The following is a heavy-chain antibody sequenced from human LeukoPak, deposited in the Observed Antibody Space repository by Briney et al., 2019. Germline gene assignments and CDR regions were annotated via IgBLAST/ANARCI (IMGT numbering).Heavy chain of an antibody. CDR3: ARQSGPYYGSLDY. V-gene: IGHV1-69*13. J-gene: IGHJ4*02. CDR2: IIPIFGTA. Sequence: GASVKVSCKASGGTFSSYAISGVRQAPGQGLEWMGGIIPIFGTANYAQKFEGRVTITADESTSTAYMELSSLRAEDTAVYYCARQSGPYYGSLDYWGQGTLVTVSS. D-gene: IGHD1-26*01. CDR1: GGTFSSYA.